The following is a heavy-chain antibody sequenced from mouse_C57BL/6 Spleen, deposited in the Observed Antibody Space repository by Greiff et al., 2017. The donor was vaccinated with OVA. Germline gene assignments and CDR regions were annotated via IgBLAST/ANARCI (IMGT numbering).Heavy chain of an antibody. CDR2: IDPANGNT. Sequence: DVQLVESVAELVRPGASVKLSCTASGFNIKNTYMHWVKQRPEQGLEWIGRIDPANGNTKYAPKFQGKATITADTSSNTAYLQLSSLTSEDTAIYYCASDYGSSYNYFDYWGQGTTLTVSS. D-gene: IGHD1-1*01. CDR3: ASDYGSSYNYFDY. CDR1: GFNIKNTY. V-gene: IGHV14-3*01. J-gene: IGHJ2*01.